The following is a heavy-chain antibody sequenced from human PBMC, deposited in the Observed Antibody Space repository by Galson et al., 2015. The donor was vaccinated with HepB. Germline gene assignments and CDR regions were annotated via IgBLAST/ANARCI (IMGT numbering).Heavy chain of an antibody. CDR2: ISSSSSTI. D-gene: IGHD2/OR15-2a*01. CDR1: GFTFSSYS. CDR3: ARGPSSAISPSAFDI. V-gene: IGHV3-48*01. Sequence: SLRLSSAASGFTFSSYSMNWVRQAPGKGLEWVSYISSSSSTIYYADSVRGRFTISRDNARNSLYLQMSSLRAEDTAVYYCARGPSSAISPSAFDIWGRGTMVTVSS. J-gene: IGHJ3*02.